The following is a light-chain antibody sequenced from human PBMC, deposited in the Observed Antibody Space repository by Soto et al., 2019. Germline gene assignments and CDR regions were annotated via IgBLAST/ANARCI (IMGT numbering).Light chain of an antibody. V-gene: IGKV1-5*01. CDR2: DAS. J-gene: IGKJ1*01. Sequence: DIQMTQSPATLSASVGDRVSITCRASQDISRWLAWYQQKPGKAPKVLIWDASSLQRGVPSRFTGSGSGTEFTLTIIGLQPDDFATYYCQQYNGYRTWTFGQGTKV. CDR3: QQYNGYRTWT. CDR1: QDISRW.